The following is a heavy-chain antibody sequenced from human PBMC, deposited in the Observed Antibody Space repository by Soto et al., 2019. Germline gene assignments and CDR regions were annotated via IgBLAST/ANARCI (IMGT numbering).Heavy chain of an antibody. D-gene: IGHD2-2*02. J-gene: IGHJ3*02. CDR3: AREGDYNCSSTSCYIGAFDI. Sequence: QVQLVQSGAEVKKPGASVKVSCKASGYTFTSYAMHWVRQAPGQRLEWMGWINAGNGNTKYSQKFQGRVTITRDTSASTAYMELSSLRSEDTAVYYCAREGDYNCSSTSCYIGAFDIWGQGTMVTVSS. V-gene: IGHV1-3*01. CDR1: GYTFTSYA. CDR2: INAGNGNT.